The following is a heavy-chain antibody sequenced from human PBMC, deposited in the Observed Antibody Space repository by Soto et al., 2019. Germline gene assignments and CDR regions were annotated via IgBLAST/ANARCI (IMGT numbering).Heavy chain of an antibody. CDR3: ARDGAMREYPYYYYCYGMDV. CDR2: ISSSSSYI. J-gene: IGHJ6*02. V-gene: IGHV3-21*01. D-gene: IGHD2-2*01. CDR1: GFTFSSYS. Sequence: EVQLVESGGGLVKPGGSLRLSCAASGFTFSSYSMNWVRQAPGKGLEWVSSISSSSSYIYYADSVKGRFTISRDNAKNSRYLQMNSRRADDTAVYYCARDGAMREYPYYYYCYGMDVWGQGTTVTVSS.